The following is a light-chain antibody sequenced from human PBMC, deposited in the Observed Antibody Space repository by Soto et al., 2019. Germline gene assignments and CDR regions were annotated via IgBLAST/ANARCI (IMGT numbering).Light chain of an antibody. J-gene: IGLJ2*01. CDR1: SSNIGSSF. V-gene: IGLV1-44*01. CDR2: RDN. Sequence: QSVLTQSPSASGTPGQTVTISCSGSSSNIGSSFVNWYQHVPGTAPKLLIYRDNERLPGFPDRFSASKSVTSASLVISGLQSEDEADYYCSSWDVSLNGVVFGGGTKVTVL. CDR3: SSWDVSLNGVV.